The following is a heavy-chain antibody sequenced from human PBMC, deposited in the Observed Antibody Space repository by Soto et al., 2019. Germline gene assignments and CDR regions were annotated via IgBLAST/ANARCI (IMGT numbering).Heavy chain of an antibody. CDR1: GFTFSSYW. CDR3: ARERQQLAYYYYYGMDV. Sequence: GGSLRLSCAASGFTFSSYWMHWVRQAPGKGLVWVSRINSDGGSTSYADSVKGRFTISRDNAKNTLYLQMNSLRAEDAAVYYCARERQQLAYYYYYGMDVWGQGTTVTVSS. J-gene: IGHJ6*02. D-gene: IGHD6-13*01. V-gene: IGHV3-74*01. CDR2: INSDGGST.